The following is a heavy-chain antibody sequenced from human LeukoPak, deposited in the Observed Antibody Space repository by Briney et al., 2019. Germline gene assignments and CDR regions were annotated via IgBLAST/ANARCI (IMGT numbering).Heavy chain of an antibody. D-gene: IGHD6-13*01. J-gene: IGHJ4*02. CDR3: ARIGYSSSCFDY. V-gene: IGHV3-7*01. CDR1: GFSFRSYW. CDR2: IKQDGSEK. Sequence: GGSLRLSCAASGFSFRSYWMSRVRQAPGKGLEWVANIKQDGSEKDYMDSMKGRFTISRDNAKNSVYLQINSLRAEDTAVYYCARIGYSSSCFDYWGQGTLVTVSS.